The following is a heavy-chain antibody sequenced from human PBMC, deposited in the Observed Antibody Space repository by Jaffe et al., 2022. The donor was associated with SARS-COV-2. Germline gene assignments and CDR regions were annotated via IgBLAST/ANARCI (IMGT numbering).Heavy chain of an antibody. CDR3: ARVWDTMVRGAVYGMDV. Sequence: EVQLVESGGGLVQPGGSLRLSCAASGFTFSDHYMDWVRQAPGKGLEWVGRTRNKANSYTTEYAASVKGRFTISRDDSKNSLYLQMNSLKTEDTAVYYCARVWDTMVRGAVYGMDVWGQGTTVTVSS. CDR1: GFTFSDHY. J-gene: IGHJ6*02. D-gene: IGHD3-10*01. V-gene: IGHV3-72*01. CDR2: TRNKANSYTT.